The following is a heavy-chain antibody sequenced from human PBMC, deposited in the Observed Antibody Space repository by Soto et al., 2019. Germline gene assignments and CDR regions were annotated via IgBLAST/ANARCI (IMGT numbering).Heavy chain of an antibody. CDR1: GFSFSNSD. J-gene: IGHJ4*02. CDR2: ISTTGDIK. D-gene: IGHD1-1*01. Sequence: QVQLVESGGHVVQPGGSLRLSCVASGFSFSNSDLHWVRQAPGKGLEWVTVISTTGDIKLYTDSVKGRFTISRDNSKNTLYLEMNSLRPEDSAMYYCALDKTLGSPDYFVDWGQGTLVTVSS. V-gene: IGHV3-30-3*01. CDR3: ALDKTLGSPDYFVD.